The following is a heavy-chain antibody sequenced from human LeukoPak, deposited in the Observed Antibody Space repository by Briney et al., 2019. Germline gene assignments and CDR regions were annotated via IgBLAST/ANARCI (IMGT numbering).Heavy chain of an antibody. CDR3: ARLSDEITGTEPNDY. CDR2: IIPIFGAA. J-gene: IGHJ4*02. CDR1: GGTFSSYA. Sequence: ASVKVSCKAPGGTFSSYALSWVRQAPGQGLEWMGGIIPIFGAANYAQKFQGRVTITTDESTSTAYMELSRLRSEDTDVYYGARLSDEITGTEPNDYWGQGTLVTVSS. D-gene: IGHD1-20*01. V-gene: IGHV1-69*05.